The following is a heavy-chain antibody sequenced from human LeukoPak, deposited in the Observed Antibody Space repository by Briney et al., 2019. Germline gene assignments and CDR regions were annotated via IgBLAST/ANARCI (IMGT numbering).Heavy chain of an antibody. CDR2: IYSGGST. Sequence: GGSLRLSCAASGFTVSSNYMSWVRQAPGKGLEWVSVIYSGGSTYYADSVKGRFTISRDNSKNTLYLQMNSLRAEDTAVYYCARDGEVSNYDDFDYWGQGTLVTVSS. D-gene: IGHD4-11*01. V-gene: IGHV3-53*01. CDR1: GFTVSSNY. CDR3: ARDGEVSNYDDFDY. J-gene: IGHJ4*02.